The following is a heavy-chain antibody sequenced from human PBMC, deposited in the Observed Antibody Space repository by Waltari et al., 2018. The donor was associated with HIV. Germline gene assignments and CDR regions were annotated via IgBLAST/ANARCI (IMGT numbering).Heavy chain of an antibody. CDR1: GYTSAAFH. J-gene: IGHJ4*01. Sequence: QVQLVQSAAELKSPGAAVQIACRSSGYTSAAFHIHWVRQAPGEGLQWVGWVTPANGATNYAQELQDWVSVTTDRSITTVYLTLKRLRSDDTAVYYCARGESATWANLDFWGQGTVVSVSS. CDR3: ARGESATWANLDF. D-gene: IGHD1-26*01. CDR2: VTPANGAT. V-gene: IGHV1-2*04.